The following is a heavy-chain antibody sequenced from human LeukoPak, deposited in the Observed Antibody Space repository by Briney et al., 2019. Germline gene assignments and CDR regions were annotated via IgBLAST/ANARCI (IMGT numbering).Heavy chain of an antibody. J-gene: IGHJ4*02. CDR2: ISDSGVSA. CDR1: GFTFRSCA. Sequence: GGSLRLSCAASGFTFRSCAMHWVRQAPGKGQEWVSGISDSGVSAFYTHSVKGRFTISRDNSKNTLYLQMSSLRAEDTAVYYCAKGDGSTYVTHFDFWGQGTLVSVSS. CDR3: AKGDGSTYVTHFDF. V-gene: IGHV3-23*01. D-gene: IGHD5-18*01.